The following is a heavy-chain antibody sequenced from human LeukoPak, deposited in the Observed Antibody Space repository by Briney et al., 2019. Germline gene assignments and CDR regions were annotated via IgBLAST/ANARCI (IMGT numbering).Heavy chain of an antibody. D-gene: IGHD2-15*01. CDR1: GGSISSGGYY. Sequence: SQTLSLTCTVSGGSISSGGYYWSWIRQHPGKGLEWIGYIYYSGSTYYNPSLKSRVTISVDTFKNQFSLKLSSVTAADTAVHYCARGVEDIVVVVAATGPNWFDPWGQGTLVTVSS. CDR3: ARGVEDIVVVVAATGPNWFDP. J-gene: IGHJ5*02. CDR2: IYYSGST. V-gene: IGHV4-31*03.